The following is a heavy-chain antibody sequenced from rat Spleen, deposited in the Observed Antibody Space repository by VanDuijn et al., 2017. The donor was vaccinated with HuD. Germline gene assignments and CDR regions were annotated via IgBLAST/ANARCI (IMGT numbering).Heavy chain of an antibody. CDR2: RWGNGNT. J-gene: IGHJ2*01. D-gene: IGHD1-2*01. V-gene: IGHV2S61*01. Sequence: QVQLKESGPGLVQPSQTLSLTCTVPGFSLSSYGVIWVRQPPGKGLEWMGVRWGNGNTNYNSALKSRLSISRDTSKSQVFLKMNNLQTEDTAMYFCARSDTLAAMGHYWGQGVMVTVSS. CDR1: GFSLSSYG. CDR3: ARSDTLAAMGHY.